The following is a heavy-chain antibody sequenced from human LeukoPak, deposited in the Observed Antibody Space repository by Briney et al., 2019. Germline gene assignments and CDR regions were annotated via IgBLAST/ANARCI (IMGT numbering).Heavy chain of an antibody. Sequence: GGSLRLSCAASGFTFSDYYMSWIRQAPGKGLEWVSYISCSGSTIYYADSVKGRFTISRDNAKNSLYLQMNSLRAEDTAVYYCARGVYYYDSSGYYYDWFDPWGQGTLVTVSS. CDR2: ISCSGSTI. CDR1: GFTFSDYY. D-gene: IGHD3-22*01. J-gene: IGHJ5*02. V-gene: IGHV3-11*01. CDR3: ARGVYYYDSSGYYYDWFDP.